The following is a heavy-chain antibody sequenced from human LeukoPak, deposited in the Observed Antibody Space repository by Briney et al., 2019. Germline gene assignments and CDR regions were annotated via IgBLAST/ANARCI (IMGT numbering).Heavy chain of an antibody. CDR3: ARKTDSGPFDL. J-gene: IGHJ5*02. CDR2: INGGGYTA. D-gene: IGHD5-12*01. CDR1: GFIFSDSY. Sequence: PGGSLRLSCAASGFIFSDSYMSWIRQAPGKGLEWVSYINGGGYTAYCADSVKGRCTISRDNAKNSLYLQMNSLRAEDTAIYYCARKTDSGPFDLWGQGTLVTVSS. V-gene: IGHV3-11*01.